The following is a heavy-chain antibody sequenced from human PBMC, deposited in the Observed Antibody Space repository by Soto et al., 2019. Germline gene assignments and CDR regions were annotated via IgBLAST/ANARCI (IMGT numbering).Heavy chain of an antibody. J-gene: IGHJ5*02. CDR2: IYYSGST. CDR3: ARVRSSSSNWFDP. CDR1: GGSISSYY. V-gene: IGHV4-59*01. D-gene: IGHD6-6*01. Sequence: SETLSLTCTVSGGSISSYYWSWIRQPPGKGLEWIGYIYYSGSTNYNPSLKSRVTISVDTSKNQFSLKLSSVTAADTAVYYRARVRSSSSNWFDPWGQGTLVTVSS.